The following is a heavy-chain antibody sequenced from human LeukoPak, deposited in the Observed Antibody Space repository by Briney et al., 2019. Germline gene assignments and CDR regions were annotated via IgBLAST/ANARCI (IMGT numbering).Heavy chain of an antibody. Sequence: GASVKVSCKASGYTFTGYYMHWVRQAPGQGLEWMGWINPNSGGTNYAQKFQGRVTMTRDTSISTAYMELSRLRSDDTAVYYCARGGYDSSGVGYYYMDVWGKGTMVTVSS. V-gene: IGHV1-2*02. CDR2: INPNSGGT. CDR3: ARGGYDSSGVGYYYMDV. D-gene: IGHD3-22*01. CDR1: GYTFTGYY. J-gene: IGHJ6*03.